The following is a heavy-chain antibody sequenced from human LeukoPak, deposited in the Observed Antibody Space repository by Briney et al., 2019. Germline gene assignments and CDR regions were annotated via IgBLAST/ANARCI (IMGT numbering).Heavy chain of an antibody. Sequence: GASVKVSCKASGYTFTSYGISWVRQAPGQGLEWMGWISAYNGNTNYAQKFQGRVTMTRNTSISTAYMELSSLRSEDTAVYYCARLGYYDSSGYYYYFDYWGQGTLVTVSS. CDR2: ISAYNGNT. CDR1: GYTFTSYG. D-gene: IGHD3-22*01. CDR3: ARLGYYDSSGYYYYFDY. J-gene: IGHJ4*02. V-gene: IGHV1-18*01.